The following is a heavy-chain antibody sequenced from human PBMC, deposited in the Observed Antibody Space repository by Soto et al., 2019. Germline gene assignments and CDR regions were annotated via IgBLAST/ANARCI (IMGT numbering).Heavy chain of an antibody. CDR1: GFTFSSYG. V-gene: IGHV3-33*01. CDR3: ARDPGNDYARDDAFDI. D-gene: IGHD5-12*01. CDR2: IWYDGSNK. J-gene: IGHJ3*02. Sequence: GGSLRLSCAASGFTFSSYGMHWVRQAPGKGLEWVAVIWYDGSNKYYADSVKGRFTISRDNSKNTLYLQMNSLRAEDTAVYYCARDPGNDYARDDAFDIWGQGTMVTVSS.